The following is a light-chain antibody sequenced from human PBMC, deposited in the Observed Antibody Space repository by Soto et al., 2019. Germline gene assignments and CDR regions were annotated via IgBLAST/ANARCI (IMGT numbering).Light chain of an antibody. CDR3: QVWDSSSDVV. Sequence: SYELTQPPPVSVAPGKTARITCGGNNIGSKSVHWYQQKPGQAPVLVIYYDSDRPSGIPERFSGSNSGNTATLTISRVEAGDEADYYCQVWDSSSDVVFGGGTKLTVL. J-gene: IGLJ2*01. CDR2: YDS. V-gene: IGLV3-21*04. CDR1: NIGSKS.